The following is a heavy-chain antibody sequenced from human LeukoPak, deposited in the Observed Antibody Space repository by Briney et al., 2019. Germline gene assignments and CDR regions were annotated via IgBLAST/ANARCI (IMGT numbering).Heavy chain of an antibody. CDR2: IYSGGST. V-gene: IGHV3-53*05. J-gene: IGHJ4*02. CDR3: AKGWELLHYFDY. CDR1: GFTVSSNY. Sequence: PGGSLRLSCAASGFTVSSNYMSWVRQAPGKGLEWVSVIYSGGSTYYGDSVKGRFTISRDNSKNTLYLQMNSLRAEDTAVYYCAKGWELLHYFDYWGQGTLVTVSS. D-gene: IGHD1-26*01.